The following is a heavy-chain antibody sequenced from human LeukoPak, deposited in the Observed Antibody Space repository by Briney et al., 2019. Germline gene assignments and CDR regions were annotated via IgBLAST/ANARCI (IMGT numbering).Heavy chain of an antibody. Sequence: PSETLSLTCNVSGDSLTSHFWSWIRQTPGKGLEWIGYVFHSGTTNYSPSLKSRVTISLDTSKRQCYLRLASVTAADTAVYYCARRMATVTDAFDIWGRGTMVSVSS. J-gene: IGHJ3*02. CDR1: GDSLTSHF. CDR2: VFHSGTT. V-gene: IGHV4-59*08. CDR3: ARRMATVTDAFDI. D-gene: IGHD5-24*01.